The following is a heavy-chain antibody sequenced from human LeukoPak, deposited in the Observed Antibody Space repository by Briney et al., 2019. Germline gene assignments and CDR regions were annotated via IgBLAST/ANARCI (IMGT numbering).Heavy chain of an antibody. Sequence: ASVKVSCKASGYTFTGFYMHWVRQAPRQGHEWVGWIKLNSGGKNYAQKFQGRVTMTRDTSIGTAYMELSRLRSDETAVYYCASFGRYGDCGIGFDYWGQGTLVTVSS. CDR3: ASFGRYGDCGIGFDY. V-gene: IGHV1-2*02. J-gene: IGHJ4*02. CDR1: GYTFTGFY. D-gene: IGHD4-17*01. CDR2: IKLNSGGK.